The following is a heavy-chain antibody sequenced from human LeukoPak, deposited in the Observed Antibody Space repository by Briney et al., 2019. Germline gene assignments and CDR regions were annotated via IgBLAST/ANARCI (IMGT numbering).Heavy chain of an antibody. D-gene: IGHD6-13*01. CDR1: GGSISSYY. CDR3: ARGLTYSSSWSSTSKYYYYYMDV. V-gene: IGHV4-4*07. J-gene: IGHJ6*03. CDR2: IYTSGST. Sequence: SETLSLTCTVSGGSISSYYWSWIRQPAGKGLEWIGRIYTSGSTNYNPSLKSRVTMSVDTSKNQFSLKLSSVTAADTAVYYCARGLTYSSSWSSTSKYYYYYMDVWGKGTTVTISS.